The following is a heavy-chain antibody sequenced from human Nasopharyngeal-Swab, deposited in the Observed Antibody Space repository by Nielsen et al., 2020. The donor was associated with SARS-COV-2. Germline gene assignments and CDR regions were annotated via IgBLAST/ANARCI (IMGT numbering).Heavy chain of an antibody. CDR3: ARERAAAGHFDY. J-gene: IGHJ4*02. V-gene: IGHV4-59*06. D-gene: IGHD6-13*01. Sequence: SETLSLTCTVSGGSISSYYWSWIRQPPGKGLEWIGYIYYSGSTYYNPSLKSRVTISVDTSKNQFSLKLSSVTAADTAVYYCARERAAAGHFDYWGQGTLVTVSS. CDR1: GGSISSYY. CDR2: IYYSGST.